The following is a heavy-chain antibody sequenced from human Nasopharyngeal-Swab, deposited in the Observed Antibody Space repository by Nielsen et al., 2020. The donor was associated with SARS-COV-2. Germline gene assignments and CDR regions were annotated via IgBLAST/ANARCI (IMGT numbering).Heavy chain of an antibody. CDR2: IYYSGST. D-gene: IGHD3-16*01. Sequence: SETLSLTCTVSGGSISSYYWSWIRQPPGKGLEWIGYIYYSGSTNYNPSLKSRVTISVDTSKNQFSLKLSSVTAADTAVYYCANDEPRYDAFEIWGQGTMVTVSS. J-gene: IGHJ3*02. CDR3: ANDEPRYDAFEI. V-gene: IGHV4-59*01. CDR1: GGSISSYY.